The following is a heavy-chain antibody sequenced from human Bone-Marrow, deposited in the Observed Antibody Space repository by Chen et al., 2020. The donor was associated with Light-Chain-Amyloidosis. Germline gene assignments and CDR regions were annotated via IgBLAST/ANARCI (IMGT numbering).Heavy chain of an antibody. J-gene: IGHJ4*02. CDR2: IYHSGST. D-gene: IGHD6-13*01. CDR1: GDSIRGTNYY. CDR3: ARDRAASGDYFDY. V-gene: IGHV4-39*07. Sequence: QLQLQESGPGLVKPSETLSLTCTVSGDSIRGTNYYWGWIRQPPGEGLEWIGSIYHSGSTYYNPSLKSRVTISIDTSKNQFSLKLSSVTAADTAVYYCARDRAASGDYFDYWGQGTLVTVSS.